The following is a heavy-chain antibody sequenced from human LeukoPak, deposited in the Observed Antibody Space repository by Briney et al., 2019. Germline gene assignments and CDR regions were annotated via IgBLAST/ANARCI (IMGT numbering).Heavy chain of an antibody. V-gene: IGHV3-48*02. CDR1: GFTFSSYS. D-gene: IGHD3-22*01. J-gene: IGHJ4*02. CDR2: ISGSTSTI. Sequence: GGSLRLSCAASGFTFSSYSMNWVRQAPGKGLEWVSYISGSTSTIYYADSVKGRFTISRDNAKNSLYLQMNSLRDEDTAVYYCARSLLLGTSVDYWGQGTLVTVSS. CDR3: ARSLLLGTSVDY.